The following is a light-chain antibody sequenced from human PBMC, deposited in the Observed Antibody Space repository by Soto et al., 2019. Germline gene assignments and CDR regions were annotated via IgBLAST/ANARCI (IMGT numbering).Light chain of an antibody. V-gene: IGKV1-39*01. CDR2: GAY. CDR3: QQSYSTTFT. CDR1: QSIDRY. J-gene: IGKJ5*01. Sequence: EIKMTQSPSTLSASVGDRVTITCRASQSIDRYLNWYQHKPGQAPRLLIYGAYTLKSGVPSRFSGSGSGTDFTLTISSVQPADVATFYCQQSYSTTFTLGQGTLLEIK.